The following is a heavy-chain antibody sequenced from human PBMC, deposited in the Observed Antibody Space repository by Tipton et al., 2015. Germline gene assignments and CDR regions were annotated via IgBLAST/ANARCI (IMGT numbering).Heavy chain of an antibody. Sequence: SLRLSCAASGFSFSSYSMNWVRQAPGKGLEWVSSISSSSSYIYHADSVKGRFTISRDNAKNTLYLQMNSLRAEDTAVYCCAKGGGLWGSFRWDFDWWGQGTLVTVSS. J-gene: IGHJ4*02. CDR2: ISSSSSYI. CDR1: GFSFSSYS. V-gene: IGHV3-21*04. D-gene: IGHD3-16*02. CDR3: AKGGGLWGSFRWDFDW.